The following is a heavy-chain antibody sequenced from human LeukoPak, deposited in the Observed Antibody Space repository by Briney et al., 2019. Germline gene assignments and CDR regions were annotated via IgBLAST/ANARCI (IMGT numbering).Heavy chain of an antibody. CDR3: ARSRRTAMGRDY. D-gene: IGHD5-18*01. CDR1: GGSISSSSYY. Sequence: PSETLSLTCTVSGGSISSSSYYWGWIRQPPGKGLEWHGSIYYSGSTYYNPSLKSRVTISVDTTKNQYSLKLSSVAAADTAVYYCARSRRTAMGRDYWGQGTLVTVSS. CDR2: IYYSGST. V-gene: IGHV4-39*01. J-gene: IGHJ4*02.